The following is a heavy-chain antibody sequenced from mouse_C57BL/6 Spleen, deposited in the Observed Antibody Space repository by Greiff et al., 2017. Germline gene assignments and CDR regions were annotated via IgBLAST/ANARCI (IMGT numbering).Heavy chain of an antibody. CDR1: GYTFTEST. CDR2: FYPGSGSK. V-gene: IGHV1-62-2*01. CDR3: TRHEDLSYAMDY. Sequence: QVQLQQSGAELVKPGASVKLSCKASGYTFTESTIHWVKQRSGQGLEWFGGFYPGSGSKKYNEKFKDKATLTADKSSSTVYMELSRVTSEDSAVYCCTRHEDLSYAMDYWGQGTSVTVSS. J-gene: IGHJ4*01.